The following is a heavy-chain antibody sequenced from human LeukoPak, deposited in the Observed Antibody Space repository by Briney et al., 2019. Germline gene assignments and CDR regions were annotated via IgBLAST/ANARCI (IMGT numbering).Heavy chain of an antibody. Sequence: SVKVSCKASGGTFSSYPFTWVRQAPGQGLEWMGEITPIFGAANYAQKFQGRVTITADESTSTAYMELSSLRSEDTAVYYCGRDRIVVGTGAPYGFDIWGQGTMVTVSS. J-gene: IGHJ3*02. CDR2: ITPIFGAA. CDR1: GGTFSSYP. D-gene: IGHD2-2*01. CDR3: GRDRIVVGTGAPYGFDI. V-gene: IGHV1-69*13.